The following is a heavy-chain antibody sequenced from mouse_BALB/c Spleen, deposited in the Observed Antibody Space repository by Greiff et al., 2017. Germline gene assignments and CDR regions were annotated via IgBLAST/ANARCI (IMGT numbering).Heavy chain of an antibody. CDR2: IDPENGTT. V-gene: IGHV14-3*02. CDR1: GFTFTDTY. CDR3: ARMGWNDYALDY. Sequence: EVQLLQSGAELVKPGASVKLSCTASGFTFTDTYMHWVKQRPEQGLEWIGRIDPENGTTKYDPKFKGKATITADTSSNTAYLQLSSLTSEDTAVYCCARMGWNDYALDYWGQGTSVTVSA. J-gene: IGHJ4*01.